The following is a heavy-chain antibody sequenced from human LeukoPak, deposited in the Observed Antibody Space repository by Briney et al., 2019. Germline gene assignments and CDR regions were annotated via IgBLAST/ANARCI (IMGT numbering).Heavy chain of an antibody. CDR1: GGTFSSYA. D-gene: IGHD3-10*01. CDR2: IIPIFGTA. Sequence: GASVKVSCKASGGTFSSYAISWVRQARGQGLEWMGGIIPIFGTANYAQKFQGRVTITADKSTSTAYMELSSLRSEDTAVYYCARGLELLWDAFDIWGQGTMVTVSS. CDR3: ARGLELLWDAFDI. J-gene: IGHJ3*02. V-gene: IGHV1-69*06.